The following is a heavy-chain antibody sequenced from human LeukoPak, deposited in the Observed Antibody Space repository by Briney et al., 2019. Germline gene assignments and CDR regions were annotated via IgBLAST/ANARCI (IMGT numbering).Heavy chain of an antibody. CDR2: IYSSGTT. V-gene: IGHV4-61*02. Sequence: SETLSLTCTVSGGSMRSGSYYWSWIRQPAGKGLEWIGRIYSSGTTDYNPSLKSRVTISIDTSKDQFSLKVTSVTAADTAVCYCARSPHNHYFDYWGQGALVTVSS. CDR3: ARSPHNHYFDY. D-gene: IGHD5-24*01. J-gene: IGHJ4*02. CDR1: GGSMRSGSYY.